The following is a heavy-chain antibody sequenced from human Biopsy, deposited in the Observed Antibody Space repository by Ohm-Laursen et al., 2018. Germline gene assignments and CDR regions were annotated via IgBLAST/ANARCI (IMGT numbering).Heavy chain of an antibody. CDR3: VREPKTGTAEAWYFDL. Sequence: SQTLSLTCRVSGDSVKTSGYFWAWIRQRPGKGLEWIGYISYNERTHYNPSLTSRLAISFDTSNNRISLQLRSVSVADTAVYYCVREPKTGTAEAWYFDLWGRGSPVTVPS. D-gene: IGHD3-9*01. CDR2: ISYNERT. V-gene: IGHV4-31*03. J-gene: IGHJ2*01. CDR1: GDSVKTSGYF.